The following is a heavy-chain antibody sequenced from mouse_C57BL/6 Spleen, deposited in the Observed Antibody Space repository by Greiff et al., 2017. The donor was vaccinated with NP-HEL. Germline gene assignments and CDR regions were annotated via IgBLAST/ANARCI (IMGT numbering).Heavy chain of an antibody. J-gene: IGHJ4*01. Sequence: QVQLQQSGAELARPGASVKLSCKASGYTFTSYGISWVKQRTGQGLEWIGEIYPRSGNTYYNEKFKGKATLTADKSSSTAYMELRSLTSEYSAVYFWASADYYGSSYRYAMDYWGQGTSVTVSS. CDR2: IYPRSGNT. V-gene: IGHV1-81*01. CDR3: ASADYYGSSYRYAMDY. CDR1: GYTFTSYG. D-gene: IGHD1-1*01.